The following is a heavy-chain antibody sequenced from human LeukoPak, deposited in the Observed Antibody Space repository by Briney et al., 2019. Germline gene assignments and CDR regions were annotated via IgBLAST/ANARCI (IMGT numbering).Heavy chain of an antibody. V-gene: IGHV3-73*01. D-gene: IGHD2-21*01. J-gene: IGHJ4*02. CDR3: TRLCGGECSDY. CDR1: GLTFSDSA. Sequence: GGSLRLSCAASGLTFSDSAIHWVRQASGKGLEWLGHTTSKSNNYATAYAPSLQGRFTISRDDSENTAFLQMNSLKTEDTAVYYCTRLCGGECSDYWGQGTLVTVSS. CDR2: TTSKSNNYAT.